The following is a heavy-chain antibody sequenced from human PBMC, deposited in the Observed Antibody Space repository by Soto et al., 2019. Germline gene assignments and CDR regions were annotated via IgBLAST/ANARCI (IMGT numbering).Heavy chain of an antibody. Sequence: EVPLLESGGGLVQPGGSLRLSCAASGFTFSSYAMSWVRQAPGKGLEWVSAISGSGGSTYYADSVKGRFTISRDNSKNTLYLQMNSLRAEDTAVYYCAKRWSGSYVEGYWGQGTLVTVSS. CDR2: ISGSGGST. CDR1: GFTFSSYA. J-gene: IGHJ4*02. V-gene: IGHV3-23*01. CDR3: AKRWSGSYVEGY. D-gene: IGHD1-26*01.